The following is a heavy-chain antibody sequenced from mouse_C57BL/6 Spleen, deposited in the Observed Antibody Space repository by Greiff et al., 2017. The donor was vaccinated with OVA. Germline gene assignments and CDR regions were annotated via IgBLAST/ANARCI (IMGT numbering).Heavy chain of an antibody. Sequence: EVQLQESVAELVRPGASVKLSCTASGFNIKNTYMHWVKQRPEQGLEWIGRIDPANGNTKYAPKFQGKATITADTSSNTAYLQLSSLTSEDTAIYYCATEPYYYGSSYWYFDVWGTGTTVTVSS. CDR1: GFNIKNTY. J-gene: IGHJ1*03. CDR3: ATEPYYYGSSYWYFDV. V-gene: IGHV14-3*01. D-gene: IGHD1-1*01. CDR2: IDPANGNT.